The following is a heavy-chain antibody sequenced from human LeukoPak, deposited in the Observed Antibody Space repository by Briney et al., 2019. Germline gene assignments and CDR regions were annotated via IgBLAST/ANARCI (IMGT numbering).Heavy chain of an antibody. Sequence: SETLSLTCTVSGGSISSYYWSWIRQAPGKGLEWIGYIYYGGSTNYNPSLRSRVTISIGTSKNQFSLKLISVTAADTAVYYCARDSEYNHGFDLWGQGTLVTVSS. V-gene: IGHV4-59*01. D-gene: IGHD5-18*01. CDR1: GGSISSYY. J-gene: IGHJ4*02. CDR3: ARDSEYNHGFDL. CDR2: IYYGGST.